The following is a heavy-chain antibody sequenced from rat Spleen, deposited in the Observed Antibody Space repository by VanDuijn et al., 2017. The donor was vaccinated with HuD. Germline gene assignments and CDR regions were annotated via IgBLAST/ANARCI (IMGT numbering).Heavy chain of an antibody. Sequence: EVQLQESGPGLVKPSQSLSLTCSVTGHSITNGYRWNWIRKFPGNKLEWMGYIDSGGSTNYNPSLKSRISITRDTSKNQFFLQVNSVTTEDTATYYCDASYDGTYYYFDYWGQGVMVTVSS. V-gene: IGHV3-3*01. CDR1: GHSITNGYR. CDR3: DASYDGTYYYFDY. CDR2: IDSGGST. D-gene: IGHD1-12*02. J-gene: IGHJ2*01.